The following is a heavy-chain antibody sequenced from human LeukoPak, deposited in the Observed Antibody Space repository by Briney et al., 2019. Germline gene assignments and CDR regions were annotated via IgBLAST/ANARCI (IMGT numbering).Heavy chain of an antibody. D-gene: IGHD2-15*01. V-gene: IGHV3-9*03. CDR2: ISWNSGSI. J-gene: IGHJ4*02. CDR3: AKVYCSGGSCYFDY. Sequence: PGGSLRLSCAASGFTFDDYAMHWVRQAPGKGLEWVSGISWNSGSIGYADSVKGRFTISRDNAKNSLYLQINSLRAEDMALYYCAKVYCSGGSCYFDYWGQGTLVTVSS. CDR1: GFTFDDYA.